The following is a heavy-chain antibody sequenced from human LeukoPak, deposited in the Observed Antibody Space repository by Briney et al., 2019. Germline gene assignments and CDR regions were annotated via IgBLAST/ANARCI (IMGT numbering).Heavy chain of an antibody. CDR3: ARGYSSSWHHYYYMDV. CDR1: GFTFRDYY. J-gene: IGHJ6*03. CDR2: ISSSSNII. Sequence: GGSLRLSCAASGFTFRDYYMTWIRQAPGKGLEWVSYISSSSNIIYYTDSVKGRFTISRDNAKNSLYLQMNSLRAEDTAVYYCARGYSSSWHHYYYMDVWGKGTTVTVSS. V-gene: IGHV3-11*04. D-gene: IGHD6-13*01.